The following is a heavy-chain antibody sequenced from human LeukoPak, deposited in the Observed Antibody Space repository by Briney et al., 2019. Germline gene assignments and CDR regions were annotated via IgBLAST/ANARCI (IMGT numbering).Heavy chain of an antibody. CDR3: AKNWGSFSWFFDL. CDR2: INWIGGST. Sequence: GGSLRLSCAASGFTFADYGMNWVRQVPGKGLEWVSGINWIGGSTGYADSVKGRFTISRDSAKNSLYLQMNSLRAEDTALYYCAKNWGSFSWFFDLWGRGTLVTVSS. V-gene: IGHV3-20*04. J-gene: IGHJ2*01. D-gene: IGHD7-27*01. CDR1: GFTFADYG.